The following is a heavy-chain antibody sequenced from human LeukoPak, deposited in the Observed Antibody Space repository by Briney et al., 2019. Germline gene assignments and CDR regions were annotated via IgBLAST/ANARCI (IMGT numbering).Heavy chain of an antibody. CDR1: GFTFSSYW. D-gene: IGHD5-18*01. CDR3: ARSPTKYSYGLAVRPFDY. CDR2: INTDGSST. Sequence: PGGSLRLSCAASGFTFSSYWMHWVRQAPGKGLVWVSRINTDGSSTSYADSVKGRFTISRDNAKNSLYLQMNSLRAEDTAVYYCARSPTKYSYGLAVRPFDYWGQGTLVTVSS. V-gene: IGHV3-74*01. J-gene: IGHJ4*02.